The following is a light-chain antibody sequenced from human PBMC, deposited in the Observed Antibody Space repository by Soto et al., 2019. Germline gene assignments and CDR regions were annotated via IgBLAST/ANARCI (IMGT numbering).Light chain of an antibody. CDR1: QGSSIY. CDR3: QKYNGAPLT. CDR2: DAS. J-gene: IGKJ4*01. Sequence: DIQMTQSPSSLSASVGDRVTITCRASQGSSIYLAWYQQKPGKVPKLLIYDASTLQSGVPSRFSGSGSGTDFTLTISGLQPEDVATYYCQKYNGAPLTFGGGTKVEIK. V-gene: IGKV1-27*01.